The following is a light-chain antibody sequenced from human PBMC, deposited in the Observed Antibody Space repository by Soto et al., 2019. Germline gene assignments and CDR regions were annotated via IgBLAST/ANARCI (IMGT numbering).Light chain of an antibody. V-gene: IGKV3-15*01. Sequence: EIVMTQSPATLSVSPGERASLSCRASQSVGSNLAWYQQKPGQAPRLLIYRAPTRATGIPARFSGSGSGTEFTLTISSLQSEDFAIYYCQQYNNGPPETFGQGTKLE. CDR3: QQYNNGPPET. CDR1: QSVGSN. CDR2: RAP. J-gene: IGKJ2*01.